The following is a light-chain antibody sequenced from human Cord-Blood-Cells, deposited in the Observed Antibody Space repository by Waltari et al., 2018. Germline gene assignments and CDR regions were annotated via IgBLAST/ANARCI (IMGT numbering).Light chain of an antibody. CDR2: VGTGGIVG. CDR1: SGSSNYK. CDR3: GADHGSGSNFVLV. V-gene: IGLV9-49*01. J-gene: IGLJ3*02. Sequence: QPVLTQPPSASASLGASVTLTCTLSSGSSNYKGDWYQQRPGKGPRFVLRVGTGGIVGSKGDGIPDRFSVLGSGLNRYLTIKNIQEEDESDYHCGADHGSGSNFVLVFGGGTKLTVL.